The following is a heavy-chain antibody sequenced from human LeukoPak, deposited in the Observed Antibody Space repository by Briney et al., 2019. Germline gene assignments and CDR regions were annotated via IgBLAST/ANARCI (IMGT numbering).Heavy chain of an antibody. CDR3: ARELRRSWYNWFDP. D-gene: IGHD6-13*01. V-gene: IGHV4-31*03. Sequence: SETLSLTCTVSGGSISSGGYYWSWIRQHPGKGLEWIGSIYYSGSTNYNPSLQGRVTISLDTSRNQFSLKLNSVTAADTAVYYCARELRRSWYNWFDPWGQGTLVTV. CDR1: GGSISSGGYY. J-gene: IGHJ5*02. CDR2: IYYSGST.